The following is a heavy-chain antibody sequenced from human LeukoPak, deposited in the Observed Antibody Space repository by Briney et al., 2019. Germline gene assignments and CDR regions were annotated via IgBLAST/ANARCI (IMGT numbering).Heavy chain of an antibody. CDR2: IRPDENSK. V-gene: IGHV3-30*02. D-gene: IGHD2-15*01. CDR3: AKGTRVDYFDD. J-gene: IGHJ4*02. Sequence: GGSLRLSCAASGFTFNNHGMHWARQVPGKGLEWVAFIRPDENSKYYAHSVRGGFTISRDNSKNTLYLQMNSLRPEDTAVYYCAKGTRVDYFDDGAREP. CDR1: GFTFNNHG.